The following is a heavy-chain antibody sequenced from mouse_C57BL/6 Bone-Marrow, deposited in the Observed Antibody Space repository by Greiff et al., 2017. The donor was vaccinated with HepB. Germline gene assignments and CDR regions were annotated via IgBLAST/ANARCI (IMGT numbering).Heavy chain of an antibody. D-gene: IGHD2-2*01. V-gene: IGHV1-59*01. CDR2: IDPSDSYT. CDR3: ARGVVTTTASFAY. CDR1: GYTFTSYW. J-gene: IGHJ3*01. Sequence: VQLQQPGAELVRPGTSVKLSCKASGYTFTSYWMHWVKQRPGQGLEWIGVIDPSDSYTNYNQKFKGKATLTVDTSSSTAYMQLSSLTSEDSAVYYCARGVVTTTASFAYWGQGTLVTVSA.